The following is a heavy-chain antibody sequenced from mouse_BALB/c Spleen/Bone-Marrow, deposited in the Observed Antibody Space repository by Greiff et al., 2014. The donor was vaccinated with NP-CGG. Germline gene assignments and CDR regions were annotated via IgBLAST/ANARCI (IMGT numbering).Heavy chain of an antibody. J-gene: IGHJ4*01. V-gene: IGHV1S81*02. Sequence: VQLQQSGAELVKPGASLKLSCKASGSTFTNYWIHWVKQRPGQGLEWIGEINPSNGRTNYNEKFKTKATLTVDKSSSTAYMQLSSLTSEDSAVNYCAARLSHLAMDYWGQGTSVTVSP. CDR2: INPSNGRT. D-gene: IGHD2-2*01. CDR1: GSTFTNYW. CDR3: AARLSHLAMDY.